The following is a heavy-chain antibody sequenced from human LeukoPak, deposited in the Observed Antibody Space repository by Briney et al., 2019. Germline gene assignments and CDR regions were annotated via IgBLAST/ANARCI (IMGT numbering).Heavy chain of an antibody. Sequence: GGSLRLSCAASGFTFSDYWMSWVRQAPGRGLEWVANIKGDESKKYYRDSVKGRFIISRDNPKNSLYLQMNSLRAEDSAVYYCAIDGAEINKWGQGTLVTVSS. CDR2: IKGDESKK. D-gene: IGHD1-26*01. J-gene: IGHJ4*02. V-gene: IGHV3-7*01. CDR1: GFTFSDYW. CDR3: AIDGAEINK.